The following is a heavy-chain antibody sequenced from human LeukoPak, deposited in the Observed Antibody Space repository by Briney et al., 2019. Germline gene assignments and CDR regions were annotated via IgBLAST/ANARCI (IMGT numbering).Heavy chain of an antibody. CDR1: GRSISSYY. J-gene: IGHJ4*02. D-gene: IGHD3-22*01. Sequence: SETLSLTCTVSGRSISSYYWSWIRQPARKGLEWIGRIYTSGSTNYNPSLKRRVTMSVDTSKNQVSLQPSSVTAADTAVYYCASSPKYYYGCSGLDYWGQGTLVTVSS. CDR2: IYTSGST. CDR3: ASSPKYYYGCSGLDY. V-gene: IGHV4-4*07.